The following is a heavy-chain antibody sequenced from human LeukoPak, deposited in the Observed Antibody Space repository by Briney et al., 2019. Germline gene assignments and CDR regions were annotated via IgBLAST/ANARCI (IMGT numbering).Heavy chain of an antibody. D-gene: IGHD3-10*01. CDR3: ARCGFAGASGRYYYDYYYYMDV. J-gene: IGHJ6*03. CDR2: IKKDGSEK. CDR1: GLTFSRYC. V-gene: IGHV3-7*01. Sequence: GGSLRLSCAASGLTFSRYCMSWVRQAPGKGLEWVANIKKDGSEKYYVDSVKGRFTISRDNAKNSLNLQMNSLRAEDTAVYYCARCGFAGASGRYYYDYYYYMDVWGKGTTVTVSS.